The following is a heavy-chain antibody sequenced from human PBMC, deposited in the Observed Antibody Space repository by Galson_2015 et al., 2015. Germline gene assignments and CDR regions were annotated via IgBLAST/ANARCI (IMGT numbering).Heavy chain of an antibody. Sequence: SLRLSCAASGFTFSGSAMHWVRQASGKGLEWVGFVRNKANSYTTVYAASVRGRFTISRDDSKNTAYLQMSSLKTEDTALYYCTRHSEGSWSSHDYWGQGTLVTVSS. D-gene: IGHD1-26*01. CDR2: VRNKANSYTT. J-gene: IGHJ4*02. CDR1: GFTFSGSA. V-gene: IGHV3-73*01. CDR3: TRHSEGSWSSHDY.